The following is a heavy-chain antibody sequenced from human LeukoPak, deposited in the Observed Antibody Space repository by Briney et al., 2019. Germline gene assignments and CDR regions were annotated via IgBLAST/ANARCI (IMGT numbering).Heavy chain of an antibody. CDR3: ARGTLRAGSGTRYYFDY. V-gene: IGHV1-2*02. J-gene: IGHJ4*02. Sequence: ASVKVSCKASGYTFTGYYMHWVRQAPGQGLEWMGWINPNSGGTNYAQKFQGRVTMTRDTSISTAYMELSRLRSDDTAVYYCARGTLRAGSGTRYYFDYWGQGTLVTVSS. CDR1: GYTFTGYY. D-gene: IGHD2-2*01. CDR2: INPNSGGT.